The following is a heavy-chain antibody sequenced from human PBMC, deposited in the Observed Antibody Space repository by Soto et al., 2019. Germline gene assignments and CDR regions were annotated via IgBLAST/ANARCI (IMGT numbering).Heavy chain of an antibody. D-gene: IGHD2-21*02. CDR3: ARGGHVVVVTAALDY. Sequence: QVQLMQSGAEGKKPGVSVKVSCKASGDTFTDYYIHWVRQAPAQGLGWMGTVTPSGGHTTYAQHFLGRVTMTRDTSTSTLYMELTSLTSDDTAIYYCARGGHVVVVTAALDYWGQGTLVTVSS. CDR1: GDTFTDYY. J-gene: IGHJ4*02. V-gene: IGHV1-46*01. CDR2: VTPSGGHT.